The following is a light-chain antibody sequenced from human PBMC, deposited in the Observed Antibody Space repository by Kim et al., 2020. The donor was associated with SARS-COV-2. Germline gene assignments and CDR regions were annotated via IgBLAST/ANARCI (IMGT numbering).Light chain of an antibody. CDR2: GNS. J-gene: IGLJ1*01. CDR1: SSNIGAGYD. CDR3: QSYDSSLKV. V-gene: IGLV1-40*01. Sequence: PGQRVTISCTGSSSNIGAGYDVHWYQQLPGTAPKLLIYGNSNRPSGVPDRFSGSKSGTSASLAITGLQAEDGADYYCQSYDSSLKVFGTGTKVTVL.